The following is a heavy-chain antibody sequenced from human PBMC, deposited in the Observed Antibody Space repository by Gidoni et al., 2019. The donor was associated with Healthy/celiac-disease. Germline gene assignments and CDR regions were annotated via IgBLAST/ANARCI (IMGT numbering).Heavy chain of an antibody. V-gene: IGHV4-4*07. J-gene: IGHJ6*02. CDR2: IYTSGST. D-gene: IGHD2-21*01. Sequence: QVQLQESGPGLVKPSETLSLTCTVSGGPISSYYWSWIRQPAGKGLEWIGRIYTSGSTNYNPSLKSRVTMSVDTSKNQFSLKLSSVTAADTAVYYCARDTFRSVVYYYYYGMDVWGQGTTVTVSS. CDR3: ARDTFRSVVYYYYYGMDV. CDR1: GGPISSYY.